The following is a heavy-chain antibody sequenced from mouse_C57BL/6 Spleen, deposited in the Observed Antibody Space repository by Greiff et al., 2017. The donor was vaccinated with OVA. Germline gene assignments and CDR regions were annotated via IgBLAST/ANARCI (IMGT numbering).Heavy chain of an antibody. J-gene: IGHJ2*01. CDR3: ARSGEY. D-gene: IGHD3-2*02. CDR1: GYTFTSYG. Sequence: VQVVESGAELARPGASVKLSCKASGYTFTSYGISWVKQRPGQGLEWIGEIYPRSGNTYYNEKFKGKATLTADKSSSTAYMELRSLTSEDSAVDFCARSGEYWGQGTTLTVSS. V-gene: IGHV1-81*01. CDR2: IYPRSGNT.